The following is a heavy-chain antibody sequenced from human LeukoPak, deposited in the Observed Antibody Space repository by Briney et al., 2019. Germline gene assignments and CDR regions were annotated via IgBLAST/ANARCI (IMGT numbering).Heavy chain of an antibody. J-gene: IGHJ6*02. CDR3: ARDGGSLYYYGMDV. Sequence: KPSETLSLTCTVSGGSITSYYWSWIRQPPGKGLEWIGYIYYSGSTNYNPSLKSRVTISVDTSKNQFSLKLSSVTAGDTAVYYCARDGGSLYYYGMDVWGQGTTVTVSS. D-gene: IGHD1-14*01. V-gene: IGHV4-59*01. CDR2: IYYSGST. CDR1: GGSITSYY.